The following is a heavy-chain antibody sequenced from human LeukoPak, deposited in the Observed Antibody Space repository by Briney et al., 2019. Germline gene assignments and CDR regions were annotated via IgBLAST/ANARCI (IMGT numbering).Heavy chain of an antibody. V-gene: IGHV3-21*01. Sequence: GGSLRLSCAASGFTFSSSTMTWVRQSPGKGLEWVSSISSSSTYIYYADSVKGRFIVSRDNAKNSLYLQMNSLRAEDTAVFYCARDFLNAIDIWGQGTMVTVSS. CDR1: GFTFSSST. CDR3: ARDFLNAIDI. CDR2: ISSSSTYI. J-gene: IGHJ3*02. D-gene: IGHD2/OR15-2a*01.